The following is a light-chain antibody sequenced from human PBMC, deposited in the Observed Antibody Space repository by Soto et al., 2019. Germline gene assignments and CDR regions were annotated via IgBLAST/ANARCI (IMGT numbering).Light chain of an antibody. V-gene: IGKV3-15*01. CDR1: QYIGSN. J-gene: IGKJ1*01. Sequence: LVLTQSPSTLSVSPGDRATLSCRASQYIGSNLAWYQQKPGQAPRLLIYGASTRATGIPARFSGSGSGTEFTLTISSLQSEDFAVYYCQQYNNWPRTFGQGAKV. CDR2: GAS. CDR3: QQYNNWPRT.